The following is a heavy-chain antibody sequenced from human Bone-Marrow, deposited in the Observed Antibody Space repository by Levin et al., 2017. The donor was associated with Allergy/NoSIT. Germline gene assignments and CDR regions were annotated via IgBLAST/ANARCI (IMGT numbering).Heavy chain of an antibody. J-gene: IGHJ6*02. CDR1: EFTFSNYW. D-gene: IGHD3-22*01. CDR3: ARGALLRRDRRNYDLDV. Sequence: QTGGSLRLSCAASEFTFSNYWMHWVRQVPGKGLVWVSRINVDGSSTYYADSVKGRFTISRDNAKNTLYLQMNSLRAEDTAVYYCARGALLRRDRRNYDLDVWGQGTTVTVSS. V-gene: IGHV3-74*01. CDR2: INVDGSST.